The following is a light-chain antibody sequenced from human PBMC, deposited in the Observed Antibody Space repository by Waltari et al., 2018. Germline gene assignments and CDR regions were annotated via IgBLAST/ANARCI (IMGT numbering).Light chain of an antibody. J-gene: IGKJ4*01. CDR3: QQRSDWLLT. Sequence: EIVLTQSPATLSVSPGERATLSCRASQCVRSYLAGHQQKSGQAPRLPIYDASNSATGIPARFSGGGSGTDFTLTISSLEPEHFAVYYCQQRSDWLLTFGGGTKVEIK. CDR1: QCVRSY. CDR2: DAS. V-gene: IGKV3-11*01.